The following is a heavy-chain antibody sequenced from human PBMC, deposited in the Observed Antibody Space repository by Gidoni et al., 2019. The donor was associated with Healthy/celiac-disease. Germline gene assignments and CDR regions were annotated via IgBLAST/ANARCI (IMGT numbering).Heavy chain of an antibody. CDR2: IYHSGGT. J-gene: IGHJ4*02. Sequence: VQLQESGPGLVTPSETLSLTCTVSGYSISSGYYWGWIRQPPGEGLEWSGRIYHSGGTYYNPSLTSRVTISVDTSKIQFSLKLGSVTAADTAVYYCASWVGAYDYWGQGTLVTVSS. D-gene: IGHD1-26*01. CDR1: GYSISSGYY. CDR3: ASWVGAYDY. V-gene: IGHV4-38-2*02.